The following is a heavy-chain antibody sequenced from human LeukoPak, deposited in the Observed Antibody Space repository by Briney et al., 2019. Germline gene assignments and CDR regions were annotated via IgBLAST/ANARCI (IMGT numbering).Heavy chain of an antibody. CDR1: GYTFTSYY. CDR2: INPSGGST. Sequence: ASVKVSCKASGYTFTSYYMHWVRQAPGQGLEWMGIINPSGGSTSYAQKFQGRVTMTRDMSTSTAYMELSSLRSEDTAVYYCARESGDSSGYSAFDIWGQGTMVTVSS. CDR3: ARESGDSSGYSAFDI. D-gene: IGHD3-22*01. V-gene: IGHV1-46*01. J-gene: IGHJ3*02.